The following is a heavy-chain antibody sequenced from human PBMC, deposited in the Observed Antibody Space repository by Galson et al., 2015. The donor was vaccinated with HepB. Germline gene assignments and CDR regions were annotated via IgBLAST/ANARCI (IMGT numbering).Heavy chain of an antibody. CDR1: GFTFSSYD. D-gene: IGHD4-17*01. V-gene: IGHV3-13*01. CDR2: IGTAGDT. J-gene: IGHJ3*02. Sequence: SLRLSCAASGFTFSSYDMHWVRQATGKGLEWVSAIGTAGDTYYPGSVKGRFTISRENAKNSLYLQMNSLRAGDTAVYYCARVSLTTAAFDIWGQGTMVTVSS. CDR3: ARVSLTTAAFDI.